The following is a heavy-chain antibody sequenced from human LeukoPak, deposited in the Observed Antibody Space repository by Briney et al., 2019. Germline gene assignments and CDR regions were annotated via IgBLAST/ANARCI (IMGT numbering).Heavy chain of an antibody. CDR2: IYYSGST. V-gene: IGHV4-59*01. CDR3: ARDGVGNYDSTTMRPGSYYYYMDV. CDR1: GGSISSYY. D-gene: IGHD3-22*01. J-gene: IGHJ6*03. Sequence: PSETLSLTCTVSGGSISSYYWSWIRQPPGKGLEWIGYIYYSGSTNYNPSLKSRVTISVDTSKNQFSLKLSSVTAADTAVYYCARDGVGNYDSTTMRPGSYYYYMDVWGKGTTVTISS.